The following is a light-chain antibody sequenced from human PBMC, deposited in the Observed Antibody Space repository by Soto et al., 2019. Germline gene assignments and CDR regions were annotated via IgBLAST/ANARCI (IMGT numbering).Light chain of an antibody. CDR2: GAT. Sequence: DIVLTQSPGTLSLSPGERATLSCRASQSVSSNYLVWYQQKPGQAPRLLIYGATSRATGIPDRFSGSGSGTDFTLTISRLEPEDFAVYYWQQYGWTSLTFGGGTKVEIK. V-gene: IGKV3-20*01. CDR1: QSVSSNY. J-gene: IGKJ4*01. CDR3: QQYGWTSLT.